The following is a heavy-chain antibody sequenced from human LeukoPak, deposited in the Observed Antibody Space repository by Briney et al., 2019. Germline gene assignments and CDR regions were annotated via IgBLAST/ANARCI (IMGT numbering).Heavy chain of an antibody. CDR3: ARDLLYYYDSSGYYPNWFDP. J-gene: IGHJ5*02. V-gene: IGHV3-21*01. D-gene: IGHD3-22*01. CDR1: GFTFSSYT. Sequence: GGSLRLSCAASGFTFSSYTMNWVRQAPGEGLEWVSSISSSSSYIYYADSVKGRFTISRDNAKNSLYLQMNSLRAEDTAVYYCARDLLYYYDSSGYYPNWFDPWGQGTLVTVSS. CDR2: ISSSSSYI.